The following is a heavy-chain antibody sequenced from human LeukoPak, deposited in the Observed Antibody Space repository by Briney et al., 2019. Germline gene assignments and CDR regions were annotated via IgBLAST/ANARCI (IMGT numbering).Heavy chain of an antibody. CDR1: GGSFSGYY. Sequence: NASETLSLTCAVYGGSFSGYYWSWIRQPPGKGLEWIGEINHSGSTNYNPSLKSRVTISVDTSKNQFSPKLSSVTAADTAVYYCARGRGTGRYDYWGQGTLVTVSS. CDR2: INHSGST. D-gene: IGHD1-1*01. J-gene: IGHJ4*02. CDR3: ARGRGTGRYDY. V-gene: IGHV4-34*01.